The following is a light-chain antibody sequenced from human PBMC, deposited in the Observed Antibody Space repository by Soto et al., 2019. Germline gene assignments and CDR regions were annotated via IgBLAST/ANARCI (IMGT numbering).Light chain of an antibody. CDR2: HVS. CDR3: SSFAGGPYV. Sequence: QSALTQPRSVSGSPGQXVAISCTGTSSDIGGYNYVSWYQQHPGRAPKLVIYHVSKRPSGVPDRFSGSKSGNTASLTISGLQAEDEADYYCSSFAGGPYVFGTGTKVTVL. V-gene: IGLV2-11*01. J-gene: IGLJ1*01. CDR1: SSDIGGYNY.